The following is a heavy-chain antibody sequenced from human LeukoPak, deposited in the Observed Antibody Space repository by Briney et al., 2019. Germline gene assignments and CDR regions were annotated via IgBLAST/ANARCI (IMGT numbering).Heavy chain of an antibody. V-gene: IGHV4-59*08. D-gene: IGHD3-10*01. CDR3: ARHTAVWFGESFFDY. J-gene: IGHJ4*02. CDR1: GGSISSYY. Sequence: PSETLSLTCTVSGGSISSYYWSWIRQPPGKGLEWIGYIYYSGSTNYNPSLKSRVTISVDTSKNQFSLKLSSVTAADAAVYYCARHTAVWFGESFFDYWGQGTLVTVSP. CDR2: IYYSGST.